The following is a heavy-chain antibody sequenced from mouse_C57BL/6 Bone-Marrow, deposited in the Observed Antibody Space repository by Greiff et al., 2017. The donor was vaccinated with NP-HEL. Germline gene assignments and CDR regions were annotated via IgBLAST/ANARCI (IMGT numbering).Heavy chain of an antibody. D-gene: IGHD2-3*01. V-gene: IGHV1-62-2*01. CDR1: GYTFTEYT. J-gene: IGHJ3*01. CDR2: FYPGGGSI. CDR3: ARLEKIHDGSPGCFAY. Sequence: VQLQQSGAELVKPGASVKLSCKASGYTFTEYTIHWVKQRSGQGLEWIGWFYPGGGSIKSIENFKDKATLTVANSSSKVYMELRRLTFEDSADVFCARLEKIHDGSPGCFAYWGQGTLVTVSA.